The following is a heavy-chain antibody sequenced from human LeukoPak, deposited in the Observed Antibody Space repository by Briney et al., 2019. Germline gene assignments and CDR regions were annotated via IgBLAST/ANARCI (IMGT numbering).Heavy chain of an antibody. V-gene: IGHV5-51*01. Sequence: GESLKISCKGSGYSFTNYWIGWVRQMPGKGLEWMGIIYPGDSDTRYSPSFQGQVTISADKSITTAYLQWSSLKASDTAMYYCARRGDITGTTGRVNCYYYMDVWGKGTTVTVSS. CDR1: GYSFTNYW. D-gene: IGHD1-7*01. CDR3: ARRGDITGTTGRVNCYYYMDV. CDR2: IYPGDSDT. J-gene: IGHJ6*03.